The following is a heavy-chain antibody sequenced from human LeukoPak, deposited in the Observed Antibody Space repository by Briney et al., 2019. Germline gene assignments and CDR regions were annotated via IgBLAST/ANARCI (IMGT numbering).Heavy chain of an antibody. CDR2: MNPNSGNT. D-gene: IGHD6-13*01. V-gene: IGHV1-8*01. CDR1: GYTFTNYD. Sequence: GASVKVSCKASGYTFTNYDINWVRQATGQGLEWMGWMNPNSGNTGYAQKFQGRVTMTRNTSISTAYMELSSLRSEDTAVYYCARVFSFGSSWYRIYYYYGMDVWGQGTTVTVSS. J-gene: IGHJ6*02. CDR3: ARVFSFGSSWYRIYYYYGMDV.